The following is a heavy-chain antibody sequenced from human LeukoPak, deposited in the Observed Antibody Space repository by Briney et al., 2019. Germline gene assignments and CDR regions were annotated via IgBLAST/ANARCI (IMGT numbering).Heavy chain of an antibody. V-gene: IGHV1-8*03. D-gene: IGHD6-25*01. CDR2: MNPYSGDR. Sequence: AASVKVSCKTSGYTFTSYHINWVRQATGQGLEWMGWMNPYSGDRGYAQKFQGRVSITSDTSISTAYLELSSLRSDDTAVYFCARTTSLNASGYDYWGQGTLVTVSS. J-gene: IGHJ4*02. CDR3: ARTTSLNASGYDY. CDR1: GYTFTSYH.